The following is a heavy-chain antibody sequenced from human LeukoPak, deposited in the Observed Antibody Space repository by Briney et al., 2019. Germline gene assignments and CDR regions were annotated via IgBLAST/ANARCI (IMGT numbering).Heavy chain of an antibody. CDR2: ISSSSSYT. D-gene: IGHD3-9*01. Sequence: GGSLRLSCAASGFTFSSYWMSWVRQAPGKGLEWVSYISSSSSYTNYADSVKGRFTISRDNAKNSLYLQMNSLRAEDTAVYYCARGREELRYFDWLLFDYWGQGTLVTVSS. CDR1: GFTFSSYW. CDR3: ARGREELRYFDWLLFDY. J-gene: IGHJ4*02. V-gene: IGHV3-21*05.